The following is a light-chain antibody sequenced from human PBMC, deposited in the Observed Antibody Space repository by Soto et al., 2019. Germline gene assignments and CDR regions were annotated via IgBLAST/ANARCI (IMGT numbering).Light chain of an antibody. V-gene: IGLV1-51*01. CDR2: DAD. CDR3: GAWDSSLTTYA. J-gene: IGLJ1*01. CDR1: SSNIGRNY. Sequence: TQPPSVSAAPGQKVTISCSGSSSNIGRNYVSWYQHVPGTAPKLLIYDADKRPSGIPDRFSGYKSGASATLGITGLQTGDEADYYCGAWDSSLTTYAFGTGTKVTVL.